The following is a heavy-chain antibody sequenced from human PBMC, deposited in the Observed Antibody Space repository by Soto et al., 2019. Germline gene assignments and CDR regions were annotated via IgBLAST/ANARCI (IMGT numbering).Heavy chain of an antibody. CDR2: IDPSDSYT. CDR3: ARRRVVPAAIGVRYYYYGMDV. Sequence: ESLKISCKGSGYSFTSYWISWVRQMPGKGLEWMGRIDPSDSYTNYSPSFQGHVTISADKSISTAYLQWSSLKASDTAMYYCARRRVVPAAIGVRYYYYGMDVWGQGTTVTVSS. D-gene: IGHD2-2*02. V-gene: IGHV5-10-1*01. J-gene: IGHJ6*02. CDR1: GYSFTSYW.